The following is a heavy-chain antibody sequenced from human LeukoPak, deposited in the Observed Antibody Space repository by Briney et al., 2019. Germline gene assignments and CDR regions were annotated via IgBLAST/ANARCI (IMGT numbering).Heavy chain of an antibody. CDR3: AREGTITFGGVIVLSNKFDY. V-gene: IGHV3-23*01. CDR1: GFTFGSYS. Sequence: GGTLRLSCAASGFTFGSYSMTWVRQAPGKGLEWVSSISGSGGSTYYADSVKGRFTISRDNSKKTLYLQMNSLRAEDTAVYYCAREGTITFGGVIVLSNKFDYWGQGTLVTVSS. D-gene: IGHD3-16*02. J-gene: IGHJ4*02. CDR2: ISGSGGST.